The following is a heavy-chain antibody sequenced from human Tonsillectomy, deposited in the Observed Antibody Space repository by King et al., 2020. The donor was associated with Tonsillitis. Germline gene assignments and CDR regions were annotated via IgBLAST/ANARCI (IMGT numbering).Heavy chain of an antibody. D-gene: IGHD2-15*01. J-gene: IGHJ2*01. V-gene: IGHV2-26*01. CDR2: IFSNDEK. CDR1: GFSLSNARMG. Sequence: FTLKESGPVLVKPTETLTLTCTVSGFSLSNARMGVSWIRQPPGKALEWLAHIFSNDEKSCNTSLKSRLTIAKDTSKTQVVLTMTNMDPVDTATYYCAGLIPADSSCLYWYFDLWGRGTLVTVSS. CDR3: AGLIPADSSCLYWYFDL.